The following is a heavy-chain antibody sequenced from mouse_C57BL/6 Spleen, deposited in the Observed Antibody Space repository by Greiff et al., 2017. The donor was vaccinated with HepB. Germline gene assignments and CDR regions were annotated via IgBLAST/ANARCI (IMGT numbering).Heavy chain of an antibody. D-gene: IGHD2-4*01. Sequence: QVQLQQPGAELVKPGASVKMSCKASGYTFTSYWITWVKQRPGQGLEWIGDIYPGSGSTNYNEKFKSKATLTVDTSSSTAYMPLSSLTSEVSAVYYCARRDDYDEGDYYAMDYWGQGTSVTVSS. J-gene: IGHJ4*01. CDR2: IYPGSGST. CDR1: GYTFTSYW. V-gene: IGHV1-55*01. CDR3: ARRDDYDEGDYYAMDY.